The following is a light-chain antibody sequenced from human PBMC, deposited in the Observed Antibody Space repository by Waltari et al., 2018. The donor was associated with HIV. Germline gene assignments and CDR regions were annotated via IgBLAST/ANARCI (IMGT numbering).Light chain of an antibody. J-gene: IGKJ4*01. CDR2: WAS. CDR3: QQYFRIPPT. Sequence: DIVMTQSPDSLPVSLGERVNINCTSSRTILYSSDNRNYLAWYQQKPRQPPKLLISWASTRESGVPDRFSGSGSGTDFTLTITRLQAEDVALYHCQQYFRIPPTFGGGTKVEIK. V-gene: IGKV4-1*01. CDR1: RTILYSSDNRNY.